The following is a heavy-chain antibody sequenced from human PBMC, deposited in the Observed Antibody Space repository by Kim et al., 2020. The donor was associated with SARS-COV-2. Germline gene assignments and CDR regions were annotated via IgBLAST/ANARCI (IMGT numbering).Heavy chain of an antibody. D-gene: IGHD3-22*01. CDR1: GFTFTSYS. V-gene: IGHV3-21*01. CDR3: ASGGYYDSSGATWGYGMDV. J-gene: IGHJ6*02. CDR2: ISSSSIYI. Sequence: EGSLRLSCAASGFTFTSYSMNWVRQAPGKGLEWVSSISSSSIYIDYADSVKGRFTISRDNAKNSLYLQMNSLRAEDTAVYYCASGGYYDSSGATWGYGMDVWGQGTTVTVSS.